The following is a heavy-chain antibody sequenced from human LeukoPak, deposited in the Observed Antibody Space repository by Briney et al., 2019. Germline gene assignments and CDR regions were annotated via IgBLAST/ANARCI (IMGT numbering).Heavy chain of an antibody. J-gene: IGHJ4*02. Sequence: PSQTLSLTCTVSGGSISSGGYYWSWIRQHPGKGLEWIGYIYYSGSTYYSPSLKSRLTISVDTSKNHFSLKLSSVTAADTAVYYCARGKAYHYYDSSGYYYDYWGQGTLVTVSS. CDR1: GGSISSGGYY. V-gene: IGHV4-31*03. D-gene: IGHD3-22*01. CDR3: ARGKAYHYYDSSGYYYDY. CDR2: IYYSGST.